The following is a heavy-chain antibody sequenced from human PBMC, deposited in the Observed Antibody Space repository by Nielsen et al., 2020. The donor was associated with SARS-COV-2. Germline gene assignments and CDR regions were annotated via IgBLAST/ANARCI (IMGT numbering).Heavy chain of an antibody. V-gene: IGHV5-10-1*01. CDR3: ARLGYCSGGNCHSGSWFDP. Sequence: GGSLRLSCKGSGDTFNSFWITWVRQMPGKGLEWIGRIDPSDSYANYGPSFQGHVTISADKSISTAYLQWSSLKASDTAMYFCARLGYCSGGNCHSGSWFDPWGQGTLVTVSS. CDR1: GDTFNSFW. D-gene: IGHD2-15*01. CDR2: IDPSDSYA. J-gene: IGHJ5*02.